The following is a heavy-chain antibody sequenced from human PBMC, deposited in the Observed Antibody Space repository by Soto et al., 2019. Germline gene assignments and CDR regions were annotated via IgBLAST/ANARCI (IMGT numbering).Heavy chain of an antibody. D-gene: IGHD1-26*01. CDR2: IYYDGSI. CDR3: ARRKVGASGTTDV. Sequence: SETLSLTCTVSGDSISRGGFNWGWVRHRPGKGLEWIGDIYYDGSIFYNPSLRSRTYISSDKSKNAVFLRLSSMSATDTAVYYCARRKVGASGTTDVWGQGMLVTVSS. J-gene: IGHJ4*02. V-gene: IGHV4-31*03. CDR1: GDSISRGGFN.